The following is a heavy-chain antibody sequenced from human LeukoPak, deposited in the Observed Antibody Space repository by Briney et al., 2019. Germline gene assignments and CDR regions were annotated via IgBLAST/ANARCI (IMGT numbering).Heavy chain of an antibody. D-gene: IGHD3-16*01. CDR2: IKQDGSEK. Sequence: GGSLRLSCAASGFTFISSWRGWVGQAPGKGWGGVANIKQDGSEKYYVDSVKGRFTISRDNAKNSLYLQMNSLRAEDTAVHYCARDWGLRLGLDYWGQGTLVTVSS. V-gene: IGHV3-7*01. CDR1: GFTFISSW. J-gene: IGHJ4*02. CDR3: ARDWGLRLGLDY.